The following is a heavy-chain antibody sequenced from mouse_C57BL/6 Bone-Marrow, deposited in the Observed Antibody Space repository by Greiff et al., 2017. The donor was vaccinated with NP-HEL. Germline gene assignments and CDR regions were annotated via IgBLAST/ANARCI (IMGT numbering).Heavy chain of an antibody. CDR3: AKNLLWLRRGYFDV. CDR2: IWGDGST. Sequence: VKVVESGPGLVAPSQSLSITCTVSGFSLTSYGVSWVRQPPGKGLEWLGVIWGDGSTNYHSALISRLSISKDNSKSQVFLKLNSLQTDDTATYYCAKNLLWLRRGYFDVWGTGTTVTVSS. CDR1: GFSLTSYG. V-gene: IGHV2-3*01. J-gene: IGHJ1*03. D-gene: IGHD2-2*01.